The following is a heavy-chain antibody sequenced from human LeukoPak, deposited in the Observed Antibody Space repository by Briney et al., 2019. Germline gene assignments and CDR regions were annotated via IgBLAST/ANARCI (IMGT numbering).Heavy chain of an antibody. CDR1: GFTFSSYS. Sequence: GGSLRLSCAASGFTFSSYSMNWVRQAPGKGLEWVSYISSSSSTIYYADSVKGRFTISRDNAKNSLYLQMNSLRAEDTAVYYCARDVIGDEGPLAPNWFDPWGQGTLVTVSS. V-gene: IGHV3-48*01. D-gene: IGHD2/OR15-2a*01. CDR2: ISSSSSTI. J-gene: IGHJ5*02. CDR3: ARDVIGDEGPLAPNWFDP.